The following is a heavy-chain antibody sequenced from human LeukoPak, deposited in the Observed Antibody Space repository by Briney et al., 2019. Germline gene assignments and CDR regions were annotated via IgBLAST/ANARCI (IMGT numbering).Heavy chain of an antibody. V-gene: IGHV3-21*01. CDR2: ISSSSSYI. J-gene: IGHJ4*02. CDR1: GFTFSSYS. Sequence: GGSLRLSCAASGFTFSSYSMNWVRQAPGKGLEWVSSISSSSSYIYYADSVKGRFTISRDNAKNSLYLQMNSLRAEGTVVYYCARDRRLYYYGSGIKTTWGQGTLVTVSS. CDR3: ARDRRLYYYGSGIKTT. D-gene: IGHD3-10*01.